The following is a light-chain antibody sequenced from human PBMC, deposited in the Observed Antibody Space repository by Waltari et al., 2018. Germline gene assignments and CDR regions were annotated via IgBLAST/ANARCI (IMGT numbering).Light chain of an antibody. CDR3: QQYGSSPLYT. J-gene: IGKJ2*01. Sequence: DIVLTQSPGTLSLSAGERATLSCRASQKVDSNYLAGYQQKPGPAPRRLIYGASNRATGIPDRFSGSGSETDFTFTISRLEPEDFAVYYCQQYGSSPLYTFGQGTKLEI. CDR1: QKVDSNY. V-gene: IGKV3-20*01. CDR2: GAS.